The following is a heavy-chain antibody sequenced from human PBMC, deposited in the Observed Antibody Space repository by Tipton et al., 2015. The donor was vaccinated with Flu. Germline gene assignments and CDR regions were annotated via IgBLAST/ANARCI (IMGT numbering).Heavy chain of an antibody. D-gene: IGHD3-9*01. CDR2: IFYSGST. CDR3: ARRDYDILTGSRAFDI. CDR1: GGSISAYS. Sequence: TLSLTCTVSGGSISAYSWSWIRQPPGNALEWIGYIFYSGSTDYNPSLKSRVTILVDTSKNQFSLKLTSVTAADTAVYYCARRDYDILTGSRAFDIWGQGTMVTVSP. J-gene: IGHJ3*02. V-gene: IGHV4-59*08.